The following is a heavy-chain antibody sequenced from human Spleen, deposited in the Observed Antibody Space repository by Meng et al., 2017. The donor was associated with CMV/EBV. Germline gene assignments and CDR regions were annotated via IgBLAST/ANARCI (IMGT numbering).Heavy chain of an antibody. V-gene: IGHV3-30*02. CDR1: GFTFSSSW. CDR2: TPYDGTSK. CDR3: AKLTYGGNPIDGVFDY. D-gene: IGHD4-23*01. J-gene: IGHJ4*02. Sequence: GESLKISCAASGFTFSSSWMHWVRQAPGKGLEWVAFTPYDGTSKYYADSMKGRFTISRDNSKNTLYLQMNSLRPEDTAVYYCAKLTYGGNPIDGVFDYWGQGTLVTVSS.